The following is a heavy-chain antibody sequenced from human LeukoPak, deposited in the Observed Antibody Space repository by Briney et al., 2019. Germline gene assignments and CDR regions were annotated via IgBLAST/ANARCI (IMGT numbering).Heavy chain of an antibody. Sequence: GASVKVSCKASGGTFSSYAISWVRQAPGQGLEWMGGIIPIFGTANYAQKFQGRVTITADESTSTAYMELSSLRSEDTAVYYCASSHCSSTSCYFEFSYMYMDVWGKGTTVTISS. CDR1: GGTFSSYA. CDR2: IIPIFGTA. V-gene: IGHV1-69*13. D-gene: IGHD2-2*01. J-gene: IGHJ6*03. CDR3: ASSHCSSTSCYFEFSYMYMDV.